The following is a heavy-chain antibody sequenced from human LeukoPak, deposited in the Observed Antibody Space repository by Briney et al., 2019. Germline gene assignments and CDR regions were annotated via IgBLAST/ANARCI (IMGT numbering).Heavy chain of an antibody. Sequence: SETLSLTCTVSGGSISSYYWSWIRQPPGKGLEWIGYIDYSGSTNYNPSLKSRVTISVDTSKNQFSLSLSSVTAADTAVYYCAAYNWNDRSFDYWGQGTLVTVSS. CDR2: IDYSGST. J-gene: IGHJ4*02. D-gene: IGHD1-1*01. CDR1: GGSISSYY. CDR3: AAYNWNDRSFDY. V-gene: IGHV4-59*12.